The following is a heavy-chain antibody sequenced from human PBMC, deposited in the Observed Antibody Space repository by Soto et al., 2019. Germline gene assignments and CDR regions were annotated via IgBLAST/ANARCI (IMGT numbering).Heavy chain of an antibody. Sequence: QVQLVESGGGVVQPGRSLRLSCAASGFTFSSYGMHWVRQAPGKGLEWVTVIWYDGSNKYYADSVKGRFTISRDNSKNTLYLQMNSRRAEDTAVYYCASLGGLSGGMDVWGQGTTVTVSS. CDR1: GFTFSSYG. V-gene: IGHV3-33*01. D-gene: IGHD3-10*01. CDR2: IWYDGSNK. J-gene: IGHJ6*02. CDR3: ASLGGLSGGMDV.